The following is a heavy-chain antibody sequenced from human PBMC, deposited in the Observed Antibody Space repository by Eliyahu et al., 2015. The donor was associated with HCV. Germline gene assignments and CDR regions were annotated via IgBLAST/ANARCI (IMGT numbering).Heavy chain of an antibody. CDR3: ARHSDHANSGGVDY. CDR2: IYNSGSA. D-gene: IGHD4/OR15-4a*01. J-gene: IGHJ4*02. CDR1: GGSVSIYY. Sequence: QVQLQESGPGLVKPSETLSLTCTVSGGSVSIYYWSWIRQPPGKALEWIGSIYNSGSAKYNPSLKSRVTISEDTSKRQFSLRLTSVTAADTAVYYCARHSDHANSGGVDYWGQGILVTVSS. V-gene: IGHV4-59*08.